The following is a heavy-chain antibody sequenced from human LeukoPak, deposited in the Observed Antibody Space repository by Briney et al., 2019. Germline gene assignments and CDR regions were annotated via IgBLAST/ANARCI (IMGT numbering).Heavy chain of an antibody. CDR1: GFTFSSYG. J-gene: IGHJ6*02. Sequence: PGGSLRLSCAASGFTFSSYGMHWVRQAPGKGLEWVAVISYDGSNKYYADPVKGRFTISRDNSMNTLYLQMNNVRAEDAAIYFCARRGSEWNSYFYPMDVWGQGTTVTVSS. V-gene: IGHV3-30*03. D-gene: IGHD3-3*01. CDR3: ARRGSEWNSYFYPMDV. CDR2: ISYDGSNK.